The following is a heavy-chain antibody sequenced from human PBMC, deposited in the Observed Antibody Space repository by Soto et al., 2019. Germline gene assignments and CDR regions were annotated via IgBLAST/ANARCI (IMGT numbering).Heavy chain of an antibody. V-gene: IGHV1-18*01. J-gene: IGHJ4*02. D-gene: IGHD2-21*02. CDR3: ARDRKPYCAGDCYSYYFDY. Sequence: QVQLVQSGAEVKKPGASVKVSCKASGYTFTTYGISWVRQAPGQGLEWMGWINTANGNTNFAQNFQGRVTRTTDTSTTTAYMELRSLRSDDTAVYYCARDRKPYCAGDCYSYYFDYWGQGSLVTVSS. CDR2: INTANGNT. CDR1: GYTFTTYG.